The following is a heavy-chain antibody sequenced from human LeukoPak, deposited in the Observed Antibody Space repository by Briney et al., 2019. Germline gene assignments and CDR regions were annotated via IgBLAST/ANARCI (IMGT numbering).Heavy chain of an antibody. Sequence: SETLSLTCTVSGGSIGSFDWSWIRQPPGKGLEWIGYIYTSGTNNYNPSLKSRVTMSVDRSKNQFSVKLSSATAADTAVYYCATQTGDCRSINCYIDRWGQGTLVTVSS. V-gene: IGHV4-4*09. CDR2: IYTSGTN. CDR3: ATQTGDCRSINCYIDR. D-gene: IGHD2-2*02. J-gene: IGHJ5*02. CDR1: GGSIGSFD.